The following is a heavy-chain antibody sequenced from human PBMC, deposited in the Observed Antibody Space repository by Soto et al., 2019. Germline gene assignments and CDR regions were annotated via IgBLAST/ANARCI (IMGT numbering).Heavy chain of an antibody. CDR1: GGTFSSYA. V-gene: IGHV1-69*13. J-gene: IGHJ6*02. CDR2: IIPIFGTA. D-gene: IGHD2-2*02. CDR3: ARNGAGYCSSTSGYTLGGYYYYGMDV. Sequence: SVKVSCKASGGTFSSYAISSVRHAPGQGLEWMGGIIPIFGTANYAQKFQGRVTITADESTSTAYMELSSLRSEDTAVYYCARNGAGYCSSTSGYTLGGYYYYGMDVWGQGTTVTVSS.